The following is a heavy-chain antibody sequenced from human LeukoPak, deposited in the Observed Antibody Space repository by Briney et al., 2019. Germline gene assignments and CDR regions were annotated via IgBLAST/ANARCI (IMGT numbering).Heavy chain of an antibody. CDR3: AKDINSGSYYSDY. Sequence: GGSLRLSCAASGFTFSSYAMSWVRQAPGKGLEWVSAISGSGGSTYYADSVKGRFTISRGNSKNTLYLQMNSLRAEDTAVYYCAKDINSGSYYSDYWGQGTLVTVSS. D-gene: IGHD1-26*01. CDR2: ISGSGGST. V-gene: IGHV3-23*01. CDR1: GFTFSSYA. J-gene: IGHJ4*02.